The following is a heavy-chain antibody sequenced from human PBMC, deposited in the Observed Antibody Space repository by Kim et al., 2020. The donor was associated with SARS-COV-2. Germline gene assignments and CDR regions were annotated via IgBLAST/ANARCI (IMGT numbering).Heavy chain of an antibody. V-gene: IGHV1-3*01. D-gene: IGHD4-17*01. J-gene: IGHJ4*02. CDR3: AREGSAADYGCDY. Sequence: SHKFQGRFTITRDTSASTAYMELGSLRSEDTAVYYCAREGSAADYGCDYWGQGTLVTVSS.